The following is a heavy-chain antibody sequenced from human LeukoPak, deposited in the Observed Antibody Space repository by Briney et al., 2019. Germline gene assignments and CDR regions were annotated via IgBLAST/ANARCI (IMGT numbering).Heavy chain of an antibody. CDR1: GGTFSSYA. D-gene: IGHD3-10*01. CDR2: IIPIFGTA. J-gene: IGHJ3*02. V-gene: IGHV1-69*05. Sequence: SVKVSCKASGGTFSSYAINWVRQAPGQGLEWMGGIIPIFGTANYAQKFQGRVTITTDESTSTAYMELSSLRSEDTAVYYCARAPSYYGSGSYYSGIWGQGTMVTVSS. CDR3: ARAPSYYGSGSYYSGI.